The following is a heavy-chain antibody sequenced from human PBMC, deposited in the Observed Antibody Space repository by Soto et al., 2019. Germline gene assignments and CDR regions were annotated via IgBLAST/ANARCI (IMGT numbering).Heavy chain of an antibody. CDR3: ARDPFRAGRSIGYYYYYGMDV. J-gene: IGHJ6*02. CDR2: ISAYNGNT. Sequence: QVQLVQSGAEVKKPGASVKVSCKASGYTFTSYGISWVRQAPGQGLEWMGWISAYNGNTNYAQKLQGRVTMTTDTSTSTAYRELRSLRSDDTAVYYCARDPFRAGRSIGYYYYYGMDVWGQGTTVTVSS. V-gene: IGHV1-18*01. CDR1: GYTFTSYG.